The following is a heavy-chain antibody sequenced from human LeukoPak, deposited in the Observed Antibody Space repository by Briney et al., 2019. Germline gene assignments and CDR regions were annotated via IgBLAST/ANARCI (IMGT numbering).Heavy chain of an antibody. Sequence: PSETLSLTCTVSGDSISTTNYYWGWIRQSPGKGLEWIGEMNQRGSMNYNPSLKSRVTISVDRSKNQFSLKLSSVTAADTAVYYCARELELRYWGQGTLVTVSS. J-gene: IGHJ4*02. CDR2: MNQRGSM. V-gene: IGHV4-39*07. D-gene: IGHD1-7*01. CDR1: GDSISTTNYY. CDR3: ARELELRY.